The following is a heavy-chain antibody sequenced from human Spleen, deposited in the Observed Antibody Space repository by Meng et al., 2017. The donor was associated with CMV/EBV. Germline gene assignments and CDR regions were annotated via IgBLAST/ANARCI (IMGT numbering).Heavy chain of an antibody. CDR1: GYTFTAYF. J-gene: IGHJ6*02. D-gene: IGHD3-10*01. Sequence: ASVKVSCKASGYTFTAYFLHWVRQAPGQGLEWMGWINPNSGGTNYAQRFQGRVIMTRDTSITTAYMELSSLRSDDTAVYYCAKIAVTRRGDYYNTMDVWGQGTTVTVSS. CDR2: INPNSGGT. V-gene: IGHV1-2*02. CDR3: AKIAVTRRGDYYNTMDV.